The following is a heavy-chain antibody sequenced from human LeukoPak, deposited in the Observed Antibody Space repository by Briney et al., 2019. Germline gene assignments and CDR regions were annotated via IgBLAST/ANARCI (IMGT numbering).Heavy chain of an antibody. J-gene: IGHJ1*01. CDR3: ARHDVAGATTDYFQH. D-gene: IGHD1-26*01. Sequence: PSETLSLTCTVSGGSISSYYWSWIRQPPGKGPEWIGYIYYSGSTRYNPSLESRVTISVDTSKNQISLKLGSVTAADTAVYYCARHDVAGATTDYFQHWGQGTLVTVSS. V-gene: IGHV4-59*08. CDR1: GGSISSYY. CDR2: IYYSGST.